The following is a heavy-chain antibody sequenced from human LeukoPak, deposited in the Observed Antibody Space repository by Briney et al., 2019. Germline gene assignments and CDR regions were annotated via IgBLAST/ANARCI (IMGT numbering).Heavy chain of an antibody. V-gene: IGHV3-33*01. D-gene: IGHD4-17*01. CDR1: GFTFSRYG. CDR3: ARGSSTTVTGAFDI. CDR2: IWYDGSNK. Sequence: PGGSLRLSCGASGFTFSRYGLHWVRQAPGKGLEWVAIIWYDGSNKYYADSVKGRFTISRDNSKNTLYLQMNSLRAEDTAVYYCARGSSTTVTGAFDIWGQGTMVTVSS. J-gene: IGHJ3*02.